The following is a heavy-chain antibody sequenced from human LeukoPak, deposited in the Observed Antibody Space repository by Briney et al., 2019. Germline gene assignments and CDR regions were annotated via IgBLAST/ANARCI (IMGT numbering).Heavy chain of an antibody. D-gene: IGHD2-8*01. CDR3: ARLVVYCTNGVCYDY. V-gene: IGHV4-31*03. J-gene: IGHJ4*02. CDR2: IYYSGST. CDR1: GGSISSGGYY. Sequence: SQTLSLTCTVSGGSISSGGYYWSWIRQHPGKGPEWIGYIYYSGSTYYDPSLRSRVTISVDTSKNQFSLKLSSVTAADTAVYYCARLVVYCTNGVCYDYWGQGTLVTVSS.